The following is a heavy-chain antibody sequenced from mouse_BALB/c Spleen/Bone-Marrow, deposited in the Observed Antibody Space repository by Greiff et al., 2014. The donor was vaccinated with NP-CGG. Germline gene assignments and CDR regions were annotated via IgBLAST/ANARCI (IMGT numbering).Heavy chain of an antibody. V-gene: IGHV2-6-7*01. D-gene: IGHD2-2*01. Sequence: QGPLKGSGPGLGGPSQSLSLTFPGSGVSLTRYGVKWGRQPPGKGLGWLGMIWGDGSTDYNSALKSRLSISKDDSKSQVFLKMNSLQTDDTARYYCARDGGYGWFAYWGQGTLVTVSA. J-gene: IGHJ3*01. CDR3: ARDGGYGWFAY. CDR1: GVSLTRYG. CDR2: IWGDGST.